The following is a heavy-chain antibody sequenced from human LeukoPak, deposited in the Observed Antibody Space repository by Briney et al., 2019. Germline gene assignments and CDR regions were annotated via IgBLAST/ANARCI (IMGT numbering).Heavy chain of an antibody. V-gene: IGHV1-69*04. D-gene: IGHD6-19*01. J-gene: IGHJ6*02. Sequence: APVKVSCKASGGTFSSYAISWVRQAPGQGLEWMGRIIPIFGIANYAQKFQGRVTITADKSTSTAYMELSSLRSEDTAVYYCASPNQWLAYYYYGMDVWGQGTTVTVSS. CDR2: IIPIFGIA. CDR3: ASPNQWLAYYYYGMDV. CDR1: GGTFSSYA.